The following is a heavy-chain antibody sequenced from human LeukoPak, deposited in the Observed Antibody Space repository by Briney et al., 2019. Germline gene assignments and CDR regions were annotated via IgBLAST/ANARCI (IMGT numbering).Heavy chain of an antibody. V-gene: IGHV3-23*01. CDR3: AKNYESGRGVPYGMDV. CDR1: GFTFSSYT. D-gene: IGHD3-10*01. CDR2: IGSGSGGTT. J-gene: IGHJ6*02. Sequence: GGSLRLSCAASGFTFSSYTMRWVRQAPGKGLEWVSAIGSGSGGTTIYADSVKGRFTISRDNSKNTLYLQMSSLRGEDTAVYYCAKNYESGRGVPYGMDVWGQGTTVTVSS.